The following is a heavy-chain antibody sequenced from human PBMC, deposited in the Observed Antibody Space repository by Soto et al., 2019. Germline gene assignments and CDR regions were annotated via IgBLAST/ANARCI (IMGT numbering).Heavy chain of an antibody. CDR1: GYTFTSYG. CDR2: ISAYNGNT. V-gene: IGHV1-18*01. J-gene: IGHJ4*02. Sequence: ASVKVSCKASGYTFTSYGISWVRQAPGQGLEWMGWISAYNGNTNYAQKLQGRVTMTTDTSTSTAYMELRSLRAEDTALYYCAKGTTYHYDNRGYPIDYWGQGTLVTVSS. CDR3: AKGTTYHYDNRGYPIDY. D-gene: IGHD3-22*01.